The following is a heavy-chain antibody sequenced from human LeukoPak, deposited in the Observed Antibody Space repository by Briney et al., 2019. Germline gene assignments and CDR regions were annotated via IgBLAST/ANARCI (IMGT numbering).Heavy chain of an antibody. CDR1: GGSFSGYY. CDR3: ARHGTTYYDFWSGPRTNEFDY. V-gene: IGHV4-34*01. Sequence: SETLSLTCAVYGGSFSGYYWSWIRQPPGKGLEWVGEINHSGSTNYNPSLKSRVTISVDTSKNQFSLKLSSVTAADTAVYYCARHGTTYYDFWSGPRTNEFDYWGQGTLVTVSS. CDR2: INHSGST. J-gene: IGHJ4*02. D-gene: IGHD3-3*01.